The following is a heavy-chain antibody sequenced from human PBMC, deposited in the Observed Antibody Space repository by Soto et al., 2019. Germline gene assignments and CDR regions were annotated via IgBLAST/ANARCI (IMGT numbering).Heavy chain of an antibody. V-gene: IGHV3-30*18. CDR3: AKDRSSSWSLDY. D-gene: IGHD6-13*01. CDR2: ISYGGSNR. Sequence: QVQLVESGGGVVQPGRSLRLSCAASGFTFSSNDMHWVRQAPGKGLEWVAIISYGGSNRYYADSVKGRFTISRDNSKSTRYLQMNSLRAEDTAVYFCAKDRSSSWSLDYCGQGTLVTVSS. J-gene: IGHJ4*02. CDR1: GFTFSSND.